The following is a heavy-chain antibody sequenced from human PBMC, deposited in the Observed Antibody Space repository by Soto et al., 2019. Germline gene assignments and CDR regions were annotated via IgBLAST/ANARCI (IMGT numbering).Heavy chain of an antibody. D-gene: IGHD1-7*01. V-gene: IGHV3-21*01. CDR2: ISSSSSYI. CDR1: GFTFSSYS. J-gene: IGHJ4*02. CDR3: AREGYNWNYQGDY. Sequence: EVQLVESGGGLVKPGGSLRLSCAASGFTFSSYSMNWVRQAPGKGLEWVSSISSSSSYIYYADSVKGRFTISRDNAKNSLYLQMNSLRAEDTAFDYCAREGYNWNYQGDYGGQGTLVTVSS.